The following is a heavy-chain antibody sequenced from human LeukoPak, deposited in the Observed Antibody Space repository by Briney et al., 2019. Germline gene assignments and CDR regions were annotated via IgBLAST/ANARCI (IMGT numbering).Heavy chain of an antibody. CDR3: ARGAYDFLTAAGSSSFDI. Sequence: GAAVKVSCKASGYTFTNYGINWVRQAPGQGLEWMAWISAYNGHTNYAQKLQDRVTLTTDASTSTAYMELRSLRSDDTAVYYCARGAYDFLTAAGSSSFDIWGQGTMVTSSS. CDR2: ISAYNGHT. CDR1: GYTFTNYG. D-gene: IGHD3-9*01. V-gene: IGHV1-18*01. J-gene: IGHJ3*02.